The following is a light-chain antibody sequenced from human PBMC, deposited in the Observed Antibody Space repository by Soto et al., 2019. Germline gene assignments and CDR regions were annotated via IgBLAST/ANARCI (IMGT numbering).Light chain of an antibody. CDR3: QQCGSSTWT. CDR1: QSVSRSY. J-gene: IGKJ5*01. CDR2: GAS. Sequence: EIVLTQSPATLSLSPGESATLSCRASQSVSRSYLAWYQQTPGQAPRXXIYGASSRETGIPDRFSGSGSGTECTRTISRLEPEDFEVYDCQQCGSSTWTFGQGTRLEIK. V-gene: IGKV3-20*01.